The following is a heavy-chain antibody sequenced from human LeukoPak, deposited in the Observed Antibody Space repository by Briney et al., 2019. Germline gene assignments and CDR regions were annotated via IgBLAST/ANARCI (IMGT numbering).Heavy chain of an antibody. Sequence: GGSLRLSCSASVFTLTSNAMSWVRQAPGKGLEWGSAISGSGGSTYYAASVKGRFTISRDNSKNTLYLQMNSLRAEDTALYYCAKYLYSVSYYGMDVWGQGTTVTVSS. CDR1: VFTLTSNA. V-gene: IGHV3-23*01. J-gene: IGHJ6*02. CDR2: ISGSGGST. CDR3: AKYLYSVSYYGMDV. D-gene: IGHD2-15*01.